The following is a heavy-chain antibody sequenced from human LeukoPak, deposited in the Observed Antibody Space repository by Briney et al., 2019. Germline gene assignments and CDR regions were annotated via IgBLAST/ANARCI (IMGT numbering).Heavy chain of an antibody. CDR1: GYSISSGSY. D-gene: IGHD3-10*01. Sequence: SETLSLTCTVSGYSISSGSYWGWIRQPPGKGLEWIGSIHHSGSIYNNPSLKSRVTISVDTSKNQFSLKLSSVTAADTAVYYCARGVRGVINRYFDYWGQGTLVTVSS. V-gene: IGHV4-38-2*02. CDR2: IHHSGSI. CDR3: ARGVRGVINRYFDY. J-gene: IGHJ4*02.